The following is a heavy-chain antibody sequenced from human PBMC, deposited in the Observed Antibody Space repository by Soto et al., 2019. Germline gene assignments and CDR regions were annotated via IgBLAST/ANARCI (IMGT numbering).Heavy chain of an antibody. D-gene: IGHD4-4*01. CDR2: ISYDGSNK. CDR1: GFTFSSYG. V-gene: IGHV3-30*18. J-gene: IGHJ6*02. Sequence: GGSLRLSCAASGFTFSSYGMHWVRQAPGKGLEWVAVISYDGSNKYYADSVKGRFTISRDNSKNTLYLQMNSLRAEDTAVYYCAKVGRGYSNALRAYGMDVWGQGTTVTVSS. CDR3: AKVGRGYSNALRAYGMDV.